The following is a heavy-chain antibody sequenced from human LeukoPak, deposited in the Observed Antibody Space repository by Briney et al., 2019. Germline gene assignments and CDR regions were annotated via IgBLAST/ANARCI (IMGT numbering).Heavy chain of an antibody. Sequence: GGSLRLSCTASGFTFSNFWMGWVRQAPGKGLEWVANIKQDETEKFYLGSVKGRFTISRDNAKNSLYLQMNSLRAEDTAVYYCARELYYYDSSGYYRDNDAFDIWGQGTMVTVSS. CDR2: IKQDETEK. V-gene: IGHV3-7*03. D-gene: IGHD3-22*01. CDR3: ARELYYYDSSGYYRDNDAFDI. J-gene: IGHJ3*02. CDR1: GFTFSNFW.